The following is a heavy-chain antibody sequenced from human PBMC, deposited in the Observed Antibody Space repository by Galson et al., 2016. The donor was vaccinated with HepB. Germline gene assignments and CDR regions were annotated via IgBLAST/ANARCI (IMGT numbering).Heavy chain of an antibody. CDR3: ATGATFYHDSSGYYYEGTGYFDY. J-gene: IGHJ4*02. Sequence: SLRLSCAASGFAFSNYAMAWVRQAPGKGLEWVSSISAGGGRTYYIDSVKGRFTISRDNSKNTLYLQMTSLRAEDTALYYCATGATFYHDSSGYYYEGTGYFDYWGQGTLVTGSS. D-gene: IGHD3-22*01. CDR2: ISAGGGRT. V-gene: IGHV3-23*01. CDR1: GFAFSNYA.